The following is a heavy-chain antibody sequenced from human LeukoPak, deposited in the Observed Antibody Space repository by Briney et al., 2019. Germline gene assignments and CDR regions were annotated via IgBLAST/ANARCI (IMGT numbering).Heavy chain of an antibody. CDR1: GGSFSGYY. CDR3: ARGDTMIVVAPFQH. D-gene: IGHD3-22*01. Sequence: PSETLSLTCAVYGGSFSGYYWSWIRQPPGKGLEWIGEINHSGSTNYNPSLKSRVTISVDTSKNQFSLKLSSVTAADTAVYYCARGDTMIVVAPFQHWGQGTLVTVSS. J-gene: IGHJ1*01. V-gene: IGHV4-34*01. CDR2: INHSGST.